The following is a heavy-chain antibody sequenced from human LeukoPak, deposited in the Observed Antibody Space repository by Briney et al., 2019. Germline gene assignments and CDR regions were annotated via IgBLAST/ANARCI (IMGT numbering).Heavy chain of an antibody. CDR2: ISSSGSII. J-gene: IGHJ4*02. CDR3: ARASSGWPPLIDY. Sequence: GGSLRLSCAASGFTFSDYYMTWIRQAPGKGLEWVSYISSSGSIIYYADSVKGRFTISRDNAKNTLYLQMNSLRAEDTAVYYCARASSGWPPLIDYWGQGTLVTVSS. D-gene: IGHD6-19*01. CDR1: GFTFSDYY. V-gene: IGHV3-11*04.